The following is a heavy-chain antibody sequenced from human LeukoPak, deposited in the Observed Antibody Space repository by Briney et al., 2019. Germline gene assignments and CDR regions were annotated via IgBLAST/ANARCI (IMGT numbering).Heavy chain of an antibody. Sequence: GASVKVSCKASGYTFTGYYMHWVRQAPGQGLEWMGWINPNSGGTNYAQKFQGRVTMTRDTSISTAYMELSRPRSDDTAVYYCARYIAAHNAFDIWGQGTMVTVSS. CDR1: GYTFTGYY. CDR2: INPNSGGT. D-gene: IGHD6-6*01. J-gene: IGHJ3*02. V-gene: IGHV1-2*02. CDR3: ARYIAAHNAFDI.